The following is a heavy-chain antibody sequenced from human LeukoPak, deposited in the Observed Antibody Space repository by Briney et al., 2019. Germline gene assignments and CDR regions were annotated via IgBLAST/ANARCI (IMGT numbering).Heavy chain of an antibody. CDR2: ISAYNGNT. D-gene: IGHD3-9*01. Sequence: ASVKVSCKASGYTFTGYYIHWVRQAPGQGLEWMGWISAYNGNTNYAQKLQGRVTMTTDTSTSTAYMELRSLRSDDTAVYYCARSKTYYDILTGSTFPLWNYWGQGTLVTVSS. J-gene: IGHJ4*02. CDR3: ARSKTYYDILTGSTFPLWNY. V-gene: IGHV1-18*04. CDR1: GYTFTGYY.